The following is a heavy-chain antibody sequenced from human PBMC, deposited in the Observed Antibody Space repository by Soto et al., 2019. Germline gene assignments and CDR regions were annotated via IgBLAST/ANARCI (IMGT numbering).Heavy chain of an antibody. CDR2: ISYDGSNK. D-gene: IGHD3-3*01. V-gene: IGHV3-30*18. CDR1: GFTFNNFG. CDR3: AKGHKYDFWNGYHDFDY. Sequence: GGSLRLSCAASGFTFNNFGMHWVRQAPGKGLEWVAVISYDGSNKYYADSVKGRFTISRDNSKNTLYLQMNSLRAEDTAVYYCAKGHKYDFWNGYHDFDYWGQGTLVTVSS. J-gene: IGHJ4*02.